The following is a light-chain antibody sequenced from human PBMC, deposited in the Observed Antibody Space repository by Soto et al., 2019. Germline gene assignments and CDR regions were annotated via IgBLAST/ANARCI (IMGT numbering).Light chain of an antibody. V-gene: IGKV1-39*01. CDR3: PQSYITPVA. Sequence: EIDQPPFSLSASVGDSVTITCRASQTISSWLAWYQQKPGKAPKLLIYAASTLKSGVPSRFTGSGSGTDFTLTISSLQPDDFAPYFWPQSYITPVAFDPGALAEIK. J-gene: IGKJ5*01. CDR1: QTISSW. CDR2: AAS.